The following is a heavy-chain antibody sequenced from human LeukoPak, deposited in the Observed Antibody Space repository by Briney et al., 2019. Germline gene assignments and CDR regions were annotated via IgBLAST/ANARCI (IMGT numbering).Heavy chain of an antibody. V-gene: IGHV5-51*01. J-gene: IGHJ3*02. D-gene: IGHD3-22*01. Sequence: GESLKISCSGSGYSFTTYWIGWVRQMPGKGLEWMGSIYPGDSDTRYSPSFQGQVTISVDRSISTAYLQWNSLKSSDTAMYYCARPHSSAYLNDLDIWDQGTMVTVSS. CDR2: IYPGDSDT. CDR1: GYSFTTYW. CDR3: ARPHSSAYLNDLDI.